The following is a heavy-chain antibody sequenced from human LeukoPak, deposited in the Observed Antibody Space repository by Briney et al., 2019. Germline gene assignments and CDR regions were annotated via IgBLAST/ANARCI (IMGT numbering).Heavy chain of an antibody. D-gene: IGHD3-16*02. CDR2: ISGSGGST. CDR1: GFTFSSYA. V-gene: IGHV3-23*01. CDR3: ARDYLPGRDDYYYMDV. Sequence: SGGSLRLSCAASGFTFSSYAMSWVRQAPGKGLDWVSDISGSGGSTYSADSVKGRFTIFRDNSKNTLYLQMNSLRADETALYYCARDYLPGRDDYYYMDVWGKGTTVTVSS. J-gene: IGHJ6*03.